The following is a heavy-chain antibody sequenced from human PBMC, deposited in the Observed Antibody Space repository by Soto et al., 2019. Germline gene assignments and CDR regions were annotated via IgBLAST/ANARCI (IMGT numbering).Heavy chain of an antibody. V-gene: IGHV3-23*01. Sequence: EVQLLESGGGLVQPGGSLRLSCAASGFTFSSYAMSWVRQAPGKGLEWVSAISGSGGSTYYADSVKGRFTISRDNSKNTLYLQMNRLRAEDTAVYYCAKDSYSSSWYGWFDPWGQGTLVTVSS. CDR2: ISGSGGST. CDR1: GFTFSSYA. CDR3: AKDSYSSSWYGWFDP. J-gene: IGHJ5*02. D-gene: IGHD6-13*01.